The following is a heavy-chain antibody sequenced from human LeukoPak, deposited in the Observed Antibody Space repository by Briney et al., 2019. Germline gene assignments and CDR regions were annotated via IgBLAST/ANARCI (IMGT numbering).Heavy chain of an antibody. CDR1: GYTFINYD. CDR2: MNPNSGNT. V-gene: IGHV1-8*03. Sequence: ASVKVSCKASGYTFINYDINWVRQATGQGLEWMGWMNPNSGNTGYAQKFQGRVTITADKSTSTAYMELSSLRSEDTAVYYCATPGKFRSYYYDSSGRNDAFDIWGQGTMVTVSS. D-gene: IGHD3-22*01. J-gene: IGHJ3*02. CDR3: ATPGKFRSYYYDSSGRNDAFDI.